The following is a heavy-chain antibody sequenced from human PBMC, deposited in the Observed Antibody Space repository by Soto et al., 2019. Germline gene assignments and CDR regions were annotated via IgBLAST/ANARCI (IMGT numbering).Heavy chain of an antibody. V-gene: IGHV3-23*01. Sequence: EVQLLESGGGLVQPGGSLRLSCAASGFTFSSYGMSWVRQAPGKGLEWVSGISGSGGNTHYADSLAGRFTISRDNSKNTLYLQMHSMRAEDTAVYYCAKVKHRALRPGSHIDYWGQGILVTVSS. CDR2: ISGSGGNT. J-gene: IGHJ4*02. CDR1: GFTFSSYG. CDR3: AKVKHRALRPGSHIDY. D-gene: IGHD1-26*01.